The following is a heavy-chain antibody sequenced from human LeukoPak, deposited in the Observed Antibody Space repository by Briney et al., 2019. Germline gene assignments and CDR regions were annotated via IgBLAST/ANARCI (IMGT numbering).Heavy chain of an antibody. J-gene: IGHJ4*02. Sequence: SETLSLTCTVSGGSISTYYWSWIRQSPGKGLEWIGDVYHSGSTNYNPSLKSRVTISIDTSENQFSLKLTSVTAADTAVFYCARENTGSYREFDYWGQGTLVTVSS. CDR1: GGSISTYY. CDR2: VYHSGST. V-gene: IGHV4-59*12. D-gene: IGHD1-26*01. CDR3: ARENTGSYREFDY.